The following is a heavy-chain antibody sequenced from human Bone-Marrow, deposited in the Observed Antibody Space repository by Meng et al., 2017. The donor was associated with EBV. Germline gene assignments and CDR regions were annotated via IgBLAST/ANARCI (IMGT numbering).Heavy chain of an antibody. CDR1: GGTFRRDA. Sequence: QVRVVQVGAEVKKPWSWVKVSVNTAGGTFRRDAVSWVRQAPGQGLEWMGGRMPMSDAPHYAQKFQDRVRITADESTSTHYMELSGLRSEDTAVYYCASESGRGFTPDYWGQGTLVTVSS. J-gene: IGHJ4*02. V-gene: IGHV1-69*01. CDR2: RMPMSDAP. CDR3: ASESGRGFTPDY. D-gene: IGHD3-10*01.